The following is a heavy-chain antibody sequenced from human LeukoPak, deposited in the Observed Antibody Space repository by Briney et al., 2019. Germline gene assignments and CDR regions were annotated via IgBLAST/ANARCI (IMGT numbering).Heavy chain of an antibody. Sequence: GGSLRLSCAASGFTFSSYAMSWVRQAPGKGLEWVSVIYSGGSTYYADSVKGRFTISRDNSKNTLYLQMNSLRAEDTAVYYCATNQMRWGQGTLVTVSS. J-gene: IGHJ4*02. CDR2: IYSGGST. D-gene: IGHD5-24*01. CDR3: ATNQMR. V-gene: IGHV3-53*01. CDR1: GFTFSSYA.